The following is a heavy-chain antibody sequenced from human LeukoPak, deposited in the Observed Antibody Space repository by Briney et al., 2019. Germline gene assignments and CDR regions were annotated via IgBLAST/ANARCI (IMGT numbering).Heavy chain of an antibody. J-gene: IGHJ6*03. CDR2: FDPEDGET. CDR3: ARGIMYYYGSGSYLSHSIYMDV. Sequence: ASVKVSCKVSGYTLTELSMHWVRQAPGKGLEWMGGFDPEDGETIYAQKFQGRVTMTEDTSTDTAYMELSSLRSEDTAVYYCARGIMYYYGSGSYLSHSIYMDVWGKGTTVTISS. CDR1: GYTLTELS. D-gene: IGHD3-10*01. V-gene: IGHV1-24*01.